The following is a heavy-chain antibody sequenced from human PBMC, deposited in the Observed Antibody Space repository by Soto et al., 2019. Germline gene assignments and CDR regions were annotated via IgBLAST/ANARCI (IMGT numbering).Heavy chain of an antibody. J-gene: IGHJ4*02. CDR1: GFTFSSYS. D-gene: IGHD3-22*01. CDR2: ISSSSSTI. Sequence: GGSLRLSCAASGFTFSSYSMNWVRQAPGKGLEWASYISSSSSTIYYADSVKGRFTISRDNAKNPLYLQMNSLRDEDTAVYYCARPLNYYDSSGSPYYWGQGTLVTVSS. V-gene: IGHV3-48*02. CDR3: ARPLNYYDSSGSPYY.